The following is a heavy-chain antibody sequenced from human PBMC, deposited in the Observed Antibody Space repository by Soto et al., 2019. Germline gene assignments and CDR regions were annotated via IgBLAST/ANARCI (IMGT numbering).Heavy chain of an antibody. D-gene: IGHD2-2*01. CDR3: AKDLVPAAPGGMDV. J-gene: IGHJ6*02. Sequence: GGSLRLSCAASGFTFSSYGMHWVRQAPGKGLEWVAVISYDGSNKYYADSVKGRLTISRDNSKNTLYLQMNSLRAEDTAVYYCAKDLVPAAPGGMDVWGQGTTVTVSS. CDR2: ISYDGSNK. V-gene: IGHV3-30*18. CDR1: GFTFSSYG.